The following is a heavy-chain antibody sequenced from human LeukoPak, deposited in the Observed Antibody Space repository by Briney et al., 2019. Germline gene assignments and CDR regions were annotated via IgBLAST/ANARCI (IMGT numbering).Heavy chain of an antibody. CDR1: GFTFSSYS. V-gene: IGHV3-21*01. D-gene: IGHD3-22*01. J-gene: IGHJ6*03. CDR2: ISSSSSYI. CDR3: XXXXXSMIVVDYYMDV. Sequence: GGSLRLSCAASGFTFSSYSMSWVRQAPGKGLEWVSSISSSSSYIYYADSVKGRFTISRDNAKNSLYLQMNSLRAEDTAVYYCXXXXXSMIVVDYYMDVWGKGTTVTVSS.